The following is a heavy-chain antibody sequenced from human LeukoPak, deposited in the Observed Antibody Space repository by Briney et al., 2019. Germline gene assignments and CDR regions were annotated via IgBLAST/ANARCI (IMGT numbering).Heavy chain of an antibody. CDR2: ISSSSSYI. CDR1: GFTFSSYS. J-gene: IGHJ4*02. Sequence: GGSLRLSCAASGFTFSSYSMNWVRQAPGKGLEWVSSISSSSSYIYYADSVKGRFTISRDNAKNSLYLQMNSLRAEDTAVYYCARFRWELLNYFDYWGQGTLVTVSS. CDR3: ARFRWELLNYFDY. D-gene: IGHD1-26*01. V-gene: IGHV3-21*01.